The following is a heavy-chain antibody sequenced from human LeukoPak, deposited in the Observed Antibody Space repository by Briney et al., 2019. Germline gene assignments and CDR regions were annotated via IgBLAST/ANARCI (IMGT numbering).Heavy chain of an antibody. D-gene: IGHD6-13*01. J-gene: IGHJ4*02. CDR3: ARSALSYSSSWFDY. Sequence: GGSLRLSCAASGFTFSSFGMYWVRQAPGKGLAWVAVIWYDGSNKYYADSVKGRFTISRDNSKNTLYLQMNSLRAEDTAVYYCARSALSYSSSWFDYWGQGTLVTVSS. CDR2: IWYDGSNK. V-gene: IGHV3-33*01. CDR1: GFTFSSFG.